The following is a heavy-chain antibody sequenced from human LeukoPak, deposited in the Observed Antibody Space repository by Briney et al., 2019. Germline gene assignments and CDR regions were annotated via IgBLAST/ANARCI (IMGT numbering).Heavy chain of an antibody. J-gene: IGHJ6*01. Sequence: GGSLRLSCAASGITVSSHYMTWVRQAPGKGLEWVLVIDSGGSTNSADSVKGRFSVSRDNSKNTLYLQMNSLRVEDTAVYYCARTYGDYDYYYGMDVWGQGTTVTVSS. V-gene: IGHV3-66*01. D-gene: IGHD4-17*01. CDR3: ARTYGDYDYYYGMDV. CDR1: GITVSSHY. CDR2: IDSGGST.